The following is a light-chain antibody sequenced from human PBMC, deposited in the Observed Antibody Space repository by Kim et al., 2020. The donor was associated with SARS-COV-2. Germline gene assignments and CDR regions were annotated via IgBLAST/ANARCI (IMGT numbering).Light chain of an antibody. V-gene: IGKV1-5*01. CDR1: QSISKW. Sequence: ASVEDRDTISCRASQSISKWLALYQQKPGKAPKLLIYDASSLESGVPSRFSGSGSGTEFTLTMSRLQPGDSASYYCQHYKNYPWTFGQGTKVDIK. CDR3: QHYKNYPWT. J-gene: IGKJ1*01. CDR2: DAS.